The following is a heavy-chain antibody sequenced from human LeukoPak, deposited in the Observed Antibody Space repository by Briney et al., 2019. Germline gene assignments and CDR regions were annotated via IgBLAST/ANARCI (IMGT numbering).Heavy chain of an antibody. Sequence: ASVKVSCTASGYTFTSYGISWVRQAPGQGLEWMGWISAYNGNTNYAQKLQGRVTMTTDTSTSTAYMELRSLRSDDTAVYYCARDQDCSSTSCYLPAYYYGMDVRGQGTTVTVSS. CDR2: ISAYNGNT. D-gene: IGHD2-2*01. J-gene: IGHJ6*02. V-gene: IGHV1-18*01. CDR1: GYTFTSYG. CDR3: ARDQDCSSTSCYLPAYYYGMDV.